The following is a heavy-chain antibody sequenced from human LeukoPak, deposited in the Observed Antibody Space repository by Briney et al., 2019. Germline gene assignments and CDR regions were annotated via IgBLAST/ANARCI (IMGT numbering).Heavy chain of an antibody. D-gene: IGHD6-19*01. CDR3: VREYSSGWYDY. V-gene: IGHV3-11*01. CDR1: GFTFSDYY. J-gene: IGHJ4*02. CDR2: ISSSGSTI. Sequence: GGSLRLSCAASGFTFSDYYMSWIRQAPGKGLEWVSYISSSGSTIYYADSVKGRFTISRDNAKNSLYLQMNSLRAEDTAVYYCVREYSSGWYDYWGQGTLVTVSS.